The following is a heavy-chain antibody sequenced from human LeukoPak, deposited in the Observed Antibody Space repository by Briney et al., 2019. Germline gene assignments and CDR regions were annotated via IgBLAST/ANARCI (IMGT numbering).Heavy chain of an antibody. D-gene: IGHD2-2*01. CDR2: IDVTTGGS. J-gene: IGHJ4*02. CDR3: AKVNYYQPYF. Sequence: AGGSLRLSCAASGFTLSSYAMSWVRQAPGKGLEWVSTIDVTTGGSYYADSVKGRFTIPRDTFQNTLYLQLNSLRVDDTAVYYCAKVNYYQPYFWGQGTLVTVSS. CDR1: GFTLSSYA. V-gene: IGHV3-23*01.